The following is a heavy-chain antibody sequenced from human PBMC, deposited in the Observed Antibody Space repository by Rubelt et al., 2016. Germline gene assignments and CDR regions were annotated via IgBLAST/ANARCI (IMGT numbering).Heavy chain of an antibody. J-gene: IGHJ4*02. CDR3: ARVGFRAMTSDY. CDR2: IYYSGST. V-gene: IGHV4-31*03. Sequence: QVQLQESGPGLVKPSQTLSLTCTVSGGSISSGGYYWSWIRQHPGKGLEWIGYIYYSGSTYYNPALKGRVTMSGAPAKNQVSLKLSSGTAADTAVYYCARVGFRAMTSDYWGQGTLVTVSS. CDR1: GGSISSGGYY. D-gene: IGHD2-2*01.